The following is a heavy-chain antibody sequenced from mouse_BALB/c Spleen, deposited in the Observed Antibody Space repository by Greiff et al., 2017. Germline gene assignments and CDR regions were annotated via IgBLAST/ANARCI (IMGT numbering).Heavy chain of an antibody. CDR2: ISSGGST. CDR3: ARRDYYGNYYWYFDV. CDR1: GFTFSSYA. Sequence: EVKVVESGGGLVKPGGSLKLSCAASGFTFSSYAMSWVRQTPEKRLEWVASISSGGSTYYPDSVKGRFTISRDNARNILYLQMSSLRSEDTAMYYCARRDYYGNYYWYFDVWGAGTTVTVSS. J-gene: IGHJ1*01. D-gene: IGHD2-1*01. V-gene: IGHV5-6-5*01.